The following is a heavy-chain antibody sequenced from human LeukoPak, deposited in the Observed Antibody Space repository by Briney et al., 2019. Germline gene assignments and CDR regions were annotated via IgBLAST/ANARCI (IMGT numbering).Heavy chain of an antibody. CDR3: ARGPIAAAGIFDY. CDR2: ISSSSSYI. Sequence: KTGGSLRLSCAASGSTVSSNYMSWVRQAPGKGLEWVSSISSSSSYIYYADSVKGRFTISRDNAKNSLYLQMNSLRAEDTAVYYCARGPIAAAGIFDYWGQGTLVTVSS. D-gene: IGHD6-13*01. V-gene: IGHV3-21*01. CDR1: GSTVSSNY. J-gene: IGHJ4*02.